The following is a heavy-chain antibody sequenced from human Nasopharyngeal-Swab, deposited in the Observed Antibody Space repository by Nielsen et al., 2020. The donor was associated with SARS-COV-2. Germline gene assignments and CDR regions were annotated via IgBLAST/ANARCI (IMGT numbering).Heavy chain of an antibody. CDR2: ISYDGSNK. Sequence: GGSLRLPCAASGFTFSSYGMHWVRQAPGKGLEWVAVISYDGSNKYYADSVKGRFTISRDNSKNTLYLQMNSLRAEDTAVYYCAKQIVVPAAPYFDYWGQGTLVTVPS. CDR1: GFTFSSYG. CDR3: AKQIVVPAAPYFDY. J-gene: IGHJ4*02. D-gene: IGHD2-2*01. V-gene: IGHV3-30*18.